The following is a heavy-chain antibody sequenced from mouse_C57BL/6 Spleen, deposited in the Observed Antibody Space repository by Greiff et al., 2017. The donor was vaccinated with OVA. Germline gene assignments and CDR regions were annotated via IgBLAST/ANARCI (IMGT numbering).Heavy chain of an antibody. CDR2: ISYDGSN. CDR3: ARGVVPSFDY. V-gene: IGHV3-6*01. J-gene: IGHJ2*01. CDR1: GYSITSGYY. D-gene: IGHD1-1*02. Sequence: EVHLVESGPGLVKPSQSLSLTCSVTGYSITSGYYWNWIRQFPGNKLEWMGYISYDGSNNYNPSLKNRISITRDTSKHQFFLKLNSVTTEDTATYYCARGVVPSFDYWGQGTTLTVSS.